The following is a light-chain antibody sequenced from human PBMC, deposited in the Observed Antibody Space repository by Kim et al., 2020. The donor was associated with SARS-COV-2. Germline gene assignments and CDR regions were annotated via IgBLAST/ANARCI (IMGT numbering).Light chain of an antibody. Sequence: SGSPGESATLYCMASQSVSSYLAWYQQKPSQAPRLLIYGASTRATGIPARFSGSGSGTEFTLTISSLQSEEFAVYYCQQYNNWPHTFGQGTKLEI. V-gene: IGKV3-15*01. CDR1: QSVSSY. J-gene: IGKJ2*01. CDR3: QQYNNWPHT. CDR2: GAS.